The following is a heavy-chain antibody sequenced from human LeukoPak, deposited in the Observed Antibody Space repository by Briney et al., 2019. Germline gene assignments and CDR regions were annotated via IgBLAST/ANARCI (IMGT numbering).Heavy chain of an antibody. CDR2: IYPGDSDT. D-gene: IGHD3-10*01. CDR1: GYSFTSYW. Sequence: GESLKISCKGSGYSFTSYWIGWVRQMPGKGLEWMGIIYPGDSDTRYSPSFQGQVTISADKSISTAYLQWSSLRASDTAMYYCARRSAAYYYGSGSYYLDYWGRGTLVTVSS. CDR3: ARRSAAYYYGSGSYYLDY. V-gene: IGHV5-51*01. J-gene: IGHJ4*02.